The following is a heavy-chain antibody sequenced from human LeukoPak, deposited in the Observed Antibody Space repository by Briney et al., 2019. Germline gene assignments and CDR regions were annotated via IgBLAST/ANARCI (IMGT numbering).Heavy chain of an antibody. CDR1: GGTFSSYA. J-gene: IGHJ4*02. CDR3: ASSVLRYFDGDDY. V-gene: IGHV1-69*13. D-gene: IGHD3-9*01. CDR2: IIPIFGTA. Sequence: ASVKVSCKASGGTFSSYAISWVRQAPGQGLEWVGGIIPIFGTANYAQKFQGRVTITADESTSTAYMELSSLRSEDTAVYYCASSVLRYFDGDDYWGQGTLVTVSS.